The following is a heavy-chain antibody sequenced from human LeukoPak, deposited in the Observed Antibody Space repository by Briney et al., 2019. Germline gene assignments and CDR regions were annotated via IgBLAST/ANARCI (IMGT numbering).Heavy chain of an antibody. D-gene: IGHD2-15*01. V-gene: IGHV1-2*02. CDR3: AKDAGYCSGGSCYSHYYYYYMDV. Sequence: ASVKVSCKASGYTFTGYYMHWVRQAPGQGLEWMGWINPNSGGTNYAQKFQGRVTMTRDTSISTAYMELSRLRSDDTAVYYCAKDAGYCSGGSCYSHYYYYYMDVWGKGTTVTISS. CDR2: INPNSGGT. CDR1: GYTFTGYY. J-gene: IGHJ6*03.